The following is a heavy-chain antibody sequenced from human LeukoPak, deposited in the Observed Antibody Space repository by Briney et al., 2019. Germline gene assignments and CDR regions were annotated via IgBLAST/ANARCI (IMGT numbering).Heavy chain of an antibody. Sequence: GGSLRLSCAASGVTFSSYGMHWVRQAPGKGLEWGAVIWYDGSNKYYGDSVKGRFTISRDNSKNTLYLQMNSLRAEDTAVYYCASERIAVAGAKVDYWGQGTLVTVSS. CDR2: IWYDGSNK. CDR3: ASERIAVAGAKVDY. D-gene: IGHD6-19*01. V-gene: IGHV3-33*01. J-gene: IGHJ4*02. CDR1: GVTFSSYG.